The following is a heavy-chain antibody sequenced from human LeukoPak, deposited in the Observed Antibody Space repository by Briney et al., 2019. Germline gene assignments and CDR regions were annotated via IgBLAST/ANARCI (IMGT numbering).Heavy chain of an antibody. CDR2: INAGNGNT. Sequence: PGRSLRLSCAASGFTFSSYAMHWVRQAPGQRLEWMGWINAGNGNTKYSQKFQGRVTITRDTSASTAYMELSSLRSEDTAVYYCARVAAVAGTLDYWGQGTLVTVPS. CDR3: ARVAAVAGTLDY. D-gene: IGHD6-19*01. J-gene: IGHJ4*02. V-gene: IGHV1-3*01. CDR1: GFTFSSYA.